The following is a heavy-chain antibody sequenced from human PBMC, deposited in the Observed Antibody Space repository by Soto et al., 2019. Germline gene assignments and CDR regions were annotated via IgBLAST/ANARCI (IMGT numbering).Heavy chain of an antibody. D-gene: IGHD6-13*01. CDR1: GGTFSSYR. V-gene: IGHV1-69*01. Sequence: QVQLVQSGAEVKKPGSSVKVSCKASGGTFSSYRINWVRQAPGQGLEWVGGIVPIYRTADYAPKFQGRVTLTADESARTSYMGLRSLKSQDTAVYYCVRDSGAKLSSSWGQGTLVTVSS. CDR2: IVPIYRTA. CDR3: VRDSGAKLSSS. J-gene: IGHJ4*02.